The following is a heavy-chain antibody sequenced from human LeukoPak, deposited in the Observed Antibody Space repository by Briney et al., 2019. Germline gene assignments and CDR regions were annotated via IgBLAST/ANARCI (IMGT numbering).Heavy chain of an antibody. D-gene: IGHD2-2*01. Sequence: VASVKVSCKASGGTFSSYAISWVRQAPGQGLEWMGGIIPIFGTANYAQKFQGRVTITADESTSTAYMELSSLRSEDTAVYYCASGGFGIVVVPAASLSDYWGQGTLVTVSS. V-gene: IGHV1-69*13. CDR3: ASGGFGIVVVPAASLSDY. J-gene: IGHJ4*02. CDR2: IIPIFGTA. CDR1: GGTFSSYA.